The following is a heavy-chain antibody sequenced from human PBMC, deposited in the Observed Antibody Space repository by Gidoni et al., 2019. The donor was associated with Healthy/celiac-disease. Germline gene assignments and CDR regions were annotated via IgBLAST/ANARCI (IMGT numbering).Heavy chain of an antibody. D-gene: IGHD2-21*02. CDR2: ISSNGGST. Sequence: EVQLVESGGGLVQPGGSLRLSCAASGFTFSSYAMHWVRQAPGKGLEYVSAISSNGGSTYYANSVKGRFTISRDNSKNTLYLQMGSLRAEDMAVYYCARGAYCGGDCSPRGWFDPWGQGTLVTVSS. CDR1: GFTFSSYA. J-gene: IGHJ5*02. CDR3: ARGAYCGGDCSPRGWFDP. V-gene: IGHV3-64*01.